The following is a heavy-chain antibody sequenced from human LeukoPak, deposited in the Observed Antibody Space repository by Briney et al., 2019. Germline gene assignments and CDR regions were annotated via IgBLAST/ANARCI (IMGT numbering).Heavy chain of an antibody. V-gene: IGHV4-34*01. CDR1: GGSFSGYY. Sequence: SETLSLTCAVYGGSFSGYYWSWLRQPPGKGLEWIGEINHSGSTNYNPSLKSRVTISVDTSKNQFSLKLSSVTAADTAVYYCARGLHPRYYYGSGSYYKGWALDYWGQGTLVTVSS. J-gene: IGHJ4*02. D-gene: IGHD3-10*01. CDR2: INHSGST. CDR3: ARGLHPRYYYGSGSYYKGWALDY.